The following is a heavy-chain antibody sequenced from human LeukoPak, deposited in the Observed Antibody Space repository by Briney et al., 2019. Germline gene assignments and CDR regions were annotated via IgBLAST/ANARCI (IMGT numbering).Heavy chain of an antibody. CDR3: SRDGNYYDSDYYYYMDV. Sequence: LSLTCTVSGGSISNYYWGWIRQAPGKGLEWVGFIRSKAYGGTTEYAASVTGRFTISRDDSKSIAYLQMNSLKTEDTAVYYCSRDGNYYDSDYYYYMDVWGKGTTVTISS. CDR2: IRSKAYGGTT. CDR1: GGSISNYY. D-gene: IGHD3-22*01. J-gene: IGHJ6*03. V-gene: IGHV3-49*03.